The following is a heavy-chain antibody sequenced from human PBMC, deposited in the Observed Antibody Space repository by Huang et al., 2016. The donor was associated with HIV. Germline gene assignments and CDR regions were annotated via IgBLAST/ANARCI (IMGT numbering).Heavy chain of an antibody. Sequence: VQLVQSGAEVKKPGASVTISCKASGFSILIYYIHWVRQDPGQGLEWMGRVNPRCGGADYAQKFKGSVTMTRDTSTRTLYMELSSLRSEDTAVYCAREGITPSGTEVSGFDFWGQGTPVSVSS. CDR3: AREGITPSGTEVSGFDF. V-gene: IGHV1-46*03. D-gene: IGHD6-13*01. J-gene: IGHJ5*01. CDR2: VNPRCGGA. CDR1: GFSILIYY.